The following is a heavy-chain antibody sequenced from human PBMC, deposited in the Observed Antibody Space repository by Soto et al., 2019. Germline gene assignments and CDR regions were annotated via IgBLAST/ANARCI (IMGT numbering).Heavy chain of an antibody. J-gene: IGHJ5*02. V-gene: IGHV3-23*01. CDR2: ISGSGGST. Sequence: PVGSLRLACAASVFTFSSYAMSWVRQSPGKGLEWVSAISGSGGSTYYADSVKGRFTISRDNSKNTLYLQMNSLRAEDTAVYYCAKVGAMDGTKARGFDPWGQGTLVTVSS. CDR1: VFTFSSYA. D-gene: IGHD1-7*01. CDR3: AKVGAMDGTKARGFDP.